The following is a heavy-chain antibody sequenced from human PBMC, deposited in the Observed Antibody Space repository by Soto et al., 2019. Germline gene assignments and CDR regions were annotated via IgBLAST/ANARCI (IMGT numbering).Heavy chain of an antibody. Sequence: QVQLQQWGAGLLKPSETLSLTCAVYGGSFSGYYWSWIRQPPGKGLEWIGEINHSGSTNYNPSLKSRVTISVDTSKNQFSLKLSSVTAADTAVYYCARGPYYYDSRGYYGYWGQGTLVTVSS. CDR1: GGSFSGYY. J-gene: IGHJ4*02. CDR3: ARGPYYYDSRGYYGY. V-gene: IGHV4-34*01. CDR2: INHSGST. D-gene: IGHD3-22*01.